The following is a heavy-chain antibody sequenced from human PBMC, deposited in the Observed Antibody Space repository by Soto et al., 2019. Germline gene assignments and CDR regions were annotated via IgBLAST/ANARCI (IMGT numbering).Heavy chain of an antibody. CDR3: TRGDMSLNDS. CDR2: IIPIFGTA. J-gene: IGHJ4*02. V-gene: IGHV1-69*06. CDR1: GGTFSSYA. Sequence: SVKVSCKASGGTFSSYAISWVRQAPGQGLEWMGGIIPIFGTANYAQKFQGRVTITADKYTSIAYLQMNSLKTEDTAVYYCTRGDMSLNDSWGQGTLVTVSS. D-gene: IGHD2-15*01.